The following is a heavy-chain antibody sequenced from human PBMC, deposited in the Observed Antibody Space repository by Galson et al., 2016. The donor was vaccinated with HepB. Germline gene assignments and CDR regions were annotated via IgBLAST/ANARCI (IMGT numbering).Heavy chain of an antibody. Sequence: SLRLSCAASGFTFGSYAMTWVRQPPGKGLEWVSAITGRGGSTYYADSVKGRFTISRDNSKNTLYLQMNSLRAEDTAVYYCAIRGGTRFSRSWSTYFFYSWGQGTLVTVSS. CDR3: AIRGGTRFSRSWSTYFFYS. CDR1: GFTFGSYA. D-gene: IGHD6-13*01. CDR2: ITGRGGST. V-gene: IGHV3-23*01. J-gene: IGHJ4*02.